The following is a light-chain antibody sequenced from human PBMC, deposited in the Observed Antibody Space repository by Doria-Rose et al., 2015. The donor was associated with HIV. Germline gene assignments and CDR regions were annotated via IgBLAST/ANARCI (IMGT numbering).Light chain of an antibody. CDR3: QQYYDTPS. Sequence: VLTQSPESLGMSLGERATLNCKSNQSLLYTSKNYLAWYQQKPGQPPKLLIYWASTRQSGVPARFSGSGSGTDFTLTISSLEAEDVAVYYCQQYYDTPSFGPGTTMDIK. CDR1: QSLLYTSKNY. J-gene: IGKJ3*01. V-gene: IGKV4-1*01. CDR2: WAS.